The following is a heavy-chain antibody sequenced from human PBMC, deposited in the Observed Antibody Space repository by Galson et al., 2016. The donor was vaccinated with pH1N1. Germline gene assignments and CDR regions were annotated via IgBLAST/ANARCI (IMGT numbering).Heavy chain of an antibody. Sequence: SCKASGYSFTRHYIHWARQAPGHGLEWMGWLNPNSGGTKYAQNFQDKIILTRDTSIDTAYMELSGLTSDDTALYFCATGSGNSWFDPWGQGTLVTVSS. J-gene: IGHJ5*02. CDR2: LNPNSGGT. V-gene: IGHV1-2*02. D-gene: IGHD3-10*01. CDR1: GYSFTRHY. CDR3: ATGSGNSWFDP.